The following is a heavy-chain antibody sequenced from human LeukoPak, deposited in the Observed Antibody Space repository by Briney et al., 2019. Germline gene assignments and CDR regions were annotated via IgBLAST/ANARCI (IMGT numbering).Heavy chain of an antibody. J-gene: IGHJ4*02. Sequence: PGGSLRLSCAASGFTFSSHAMSWVRRAPGRGLEWVSCISDTGSKTYYADSVKGRFTISRDNSKNTLYVQINSLTVEDTAVYYCARDRGFGELFFDYWGQGTLVTVSS. V-gene: IGHV3-23*01. CDR1: GFTFSSHA. CDR2: ISDTGSKT. D-gene: IGHD3-10*01. CDR3: ARDRGFGELFFDY.